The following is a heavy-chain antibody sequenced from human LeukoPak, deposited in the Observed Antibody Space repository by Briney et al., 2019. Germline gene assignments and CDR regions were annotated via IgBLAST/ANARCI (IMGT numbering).Heavy chain of an antibody. V-gene: IGHV3-30*18. CDR1: GFTFSMYG. J-gene: IGHJ5*02. D-gene: IGHD3-10*01. CDR3: TKEGLPSGSSWSAWFDP. CDR2: IANDGKTT. Sequence: PGGSLRLSCAASGFTFSMYGTHWVRQAPGKGLEGVAVIANDGKTTYYADSVKGRITSCRDNSKNTLYLQMNRLRAEDTAVYYCTKEGLPSGSSWSAWFDPWGQGTLVTVSS.